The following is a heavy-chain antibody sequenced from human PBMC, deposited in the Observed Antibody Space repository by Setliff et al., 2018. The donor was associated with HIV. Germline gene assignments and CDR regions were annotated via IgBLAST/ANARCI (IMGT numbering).Heavy chain of an antibody. Sequence: PSETLSLTCTVSGGSMRSTTYYWGWVRQPPGKGLEWIGNVHFSGTTYYNPSLKSRVTISVGPSQNQFSLRLISVTAADAAMYYCARPSLGIGGGSKFDSWGQGTLVTVSS. D-gene: IGHD3-3*01. CDR3: ARPSLGIGGGSKFDS. CDR1: GGSMRSTTYY. CDR2: VHFSGTT. J-gene: IGHJ4*02. V-gene: IGHV4-39*01.